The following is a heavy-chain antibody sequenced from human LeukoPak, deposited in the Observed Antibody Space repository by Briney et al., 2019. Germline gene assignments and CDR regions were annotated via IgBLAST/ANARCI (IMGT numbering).Heavy chain of an antibody. Sequence: PGGSLRLSCAASGFTFSSYWMSWVRQAPGKGLEWVSNIKQDGSEKYYVDSVKGRFTISRDNAKNSLYLQMNSLRAEDTAVYYCARDRGPNIAAAGIPSDFDYWGQGTLVTVSS. J-gene: IGHJ4*02. CDR2: IKQDGSEK. CDR1: GFTFSSYW. CDR3: ARDRGPNIAAAGIPSDFDY. V-gene: IGHV3-7*01. D-gene: IGHD6-13*01.